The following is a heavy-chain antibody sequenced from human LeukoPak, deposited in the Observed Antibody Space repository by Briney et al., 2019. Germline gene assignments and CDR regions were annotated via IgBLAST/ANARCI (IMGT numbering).Heavy chain of an antibody. J-gene: IGHJ3*02. Sequence: GESLKISCKGSGYSFTSYWIGWVRQMPGKGLEWMGIIYPGDSDTRYSPSFQGQVTISADKSISTAYLQWSSLKASDTAMYYCARPYDSSGYYFDAFDIWGQGTMVTVSS. CDR2: IYPGDSDT. D-gene: IGHD3-22*01. V-gene: IGHV5-51*01. CDR1: GYSFTSYW. CDR3: ARPYDSSGYYFDAFDI.